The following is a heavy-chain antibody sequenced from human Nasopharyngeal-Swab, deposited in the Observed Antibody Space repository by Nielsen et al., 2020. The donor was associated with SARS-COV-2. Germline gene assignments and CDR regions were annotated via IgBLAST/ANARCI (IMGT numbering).Heavy chain of an antibody. J-gene: IGHJ3*02. CDR1: GFTFSSYG. CDR2: IWYDGSNK. CDR3: ARGPRLLRFLEWLFSLDAFDI. Sequence: GESLKISCAASGFTFSSYGMHWVRQAPGKGLEWVAVIWYDGSNKYYADSVKGRFTISRDNSKNTLYLQMNSLRAEDTAVYCCARGPRLLRFLEWLFSLDAFDIWGQGTMVTVSS. D-gene: IGHD3-3*01. V-gene: IGHV3-33*01.